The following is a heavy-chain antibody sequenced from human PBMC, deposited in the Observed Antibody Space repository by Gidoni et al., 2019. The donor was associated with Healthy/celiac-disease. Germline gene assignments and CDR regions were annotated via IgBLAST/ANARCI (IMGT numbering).Heavy chain of an antibody. D-gene: IGHD3-22*01. CDR3: ARDSPSITMIGSYFDY. CDR1: GGSISSGGYY. J-gene: IGHJ4*02. V-gene: IGHV4-31*03. Sequence: QVQLQESGPGLVKPSQTLSLTCTVSGGSISSGGYYWSWIRQHPGKGLEWIGYIYYSGSTYYNPSLKSRVTISVDTSKNQFSLKLSSVTAADTAVYYCARDSPSITMIGSYFDYWGQGTLVTVSS. CDR2: IYYSGST.